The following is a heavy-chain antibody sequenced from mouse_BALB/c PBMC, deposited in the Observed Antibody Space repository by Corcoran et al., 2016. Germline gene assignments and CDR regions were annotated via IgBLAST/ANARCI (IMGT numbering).Heavy chain of an antibody. CDR2: INTYTGEP. V-gene: IGHV9-1*02. J-gene: IGHJ4*01. D-gene: IGHD1-1*01. CDR1: GYTFTNYG. Sequence: QIQLVQSGPELKKPGETVKISCKASGYTFTNYGMNWVKQAPGKGLKWMGWINTYTGEPTYADDFKGRFAFSLETSASTAYLQINNLKNEDMATYFCARSEGGSSYAMDYWGQGTSVTVSS. CDR3: ARSEGGSSYAMDY.